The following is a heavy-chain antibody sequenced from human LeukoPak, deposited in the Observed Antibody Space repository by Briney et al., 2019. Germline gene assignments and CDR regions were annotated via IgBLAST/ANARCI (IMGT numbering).Heavy chain of an antibody. D-gene: IGHD6-19*01. CDR1: GFTFSNYW. CDR3: GRSPAGFEF. CDR2: IRQDGSEK. J-gene: IGHJ4*02. Sequence: PGGSLRLSCAASGFTFSNYWTSWVRQAPGKGLEWVANIRQDGSEKYYVDSMRGRFTISRDNAKNSLYLQMSSLRAEDTAVYYCGRSPAGFEFGGRGPLVPFP. V-gene: IGHV3-7*01.